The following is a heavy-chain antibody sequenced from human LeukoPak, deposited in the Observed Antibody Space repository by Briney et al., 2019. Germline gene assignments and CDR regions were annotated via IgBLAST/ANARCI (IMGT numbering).Heavy chain of an antibody. CDR3: ARLVVVVAATGWLFDL. CDR1: GYSISSGYY. V-gene: IGHV4-38-2*01. D-gene: IGHD2-15*01. J-gene: IGHJ2*01. Sequence: SETLSLTCAVSGYSISSGYYWGWIRQPPGKGLEWIGSIYHSGSTYYNPSLKSRVTISVDTSKNQFSLKLSSVTATDTAVYYCARLVVVVAATGWLFDLWGRGTLATVSS. CDR2: IYHSGST.